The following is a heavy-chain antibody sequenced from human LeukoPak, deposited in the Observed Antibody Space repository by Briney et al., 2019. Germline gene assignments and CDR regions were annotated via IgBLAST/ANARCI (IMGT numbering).Heavy chain of an antibody. CDR2: ISGSGGST. V-gene: IGHV3-23*01. CDR1: GFTFSSYA. CDR3: ARVVGVSLAFDY. D-gene: IGHD2-8*01. Sequence: PGGSLRLSCAASGFTFSSYAMSWVRQAPGKGLEWVSAISGSGGSTYYADSVKGRFTISRDNSKNTLYLQMNSLRAEDTAVYYCARVVGVSLAFDYWGQGTLVTVSS. J-gene: IGHJ4*02.